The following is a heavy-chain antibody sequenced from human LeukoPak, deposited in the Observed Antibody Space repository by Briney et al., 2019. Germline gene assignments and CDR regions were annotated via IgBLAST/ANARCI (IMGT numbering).Heavy chain of an antibody. Sequence: SEALSLTCTVSGGSISSGGYYWSWIRQHPGKGLEWIGYIYYSGSTYYNPSLKSRVTISVDTSKNQFSLKLSSVTAADTAVYYCVGSGSYFHYWGQGTLVTVSS. V-gene: IGHV4-31*03. CDR1: GGSISSGGYY. CDR3: VGSGSYFHY. D-gene: IGHD3-10*01. CDR2: IYYSGST. J-gene: IGHJ4*02.